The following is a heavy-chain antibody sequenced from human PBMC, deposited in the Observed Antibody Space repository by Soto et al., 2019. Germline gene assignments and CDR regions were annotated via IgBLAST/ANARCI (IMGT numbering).Heavy chain of an antibody. D-gene: IGHD4-17*01. Sequence: QVRLQESGPGLVKPSKTLSLTCTVSGGSISSGDYYWSWIRHHPGGCLAWIGYVHYSGNTYYDSSFKSRLTMSVDTSKNQFSLNLGSVTAADTAVYYCARTPGGAPADYYFDYWGLGTLVTVSS. CDR2: VHYSGNT. CDR3: ARTPGGAPADYYFDY. CDR1: GGSISSGDYY. V-gene: IGHV4-31*03. J-gene: IGHJ4*02.